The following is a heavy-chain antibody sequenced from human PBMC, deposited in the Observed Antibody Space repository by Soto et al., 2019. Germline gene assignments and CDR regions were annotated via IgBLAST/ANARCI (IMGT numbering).Heavy chain of an antibody. V-gene: IGHV4-30-4*01. J-gene: IGHJ4*01. CDR2: IYYSGST. CDR1: GGSISSGDYY. CDR3: ARGVVLMKGVDY. Sequence: QVQLQESGPGLVKPSQTLSLTCTVSGGSISSGDYYWSWIRQPPGKGLEWIGYIYYSGSTYYNPSLKSRVTISVDTSKNPYSMKLSSVTAADTAVYYCARGVVLMKGVDYWAHGTLVTVSS. D-gene: IGHD2-8*01.